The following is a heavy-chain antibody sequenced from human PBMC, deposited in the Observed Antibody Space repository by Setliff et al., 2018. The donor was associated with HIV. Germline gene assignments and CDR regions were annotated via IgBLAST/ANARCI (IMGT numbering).Heavy chain of an antibody. D-gene: IGHD6-19*01. CDR1: GGSISSSSYY. J-gene: IGHJ4*02. V-gene: IGHV4-39*01. Sequence: SETLSLTCTVSGGSISSSSYYWGWIRQPPGKGLEWIGSIYYRGSTYYNPSLKSRVTILMDTSNKQFSVRLRSVTAADTAVYYCARSPRIGVAGEFEYWGQGTLVTVSS. CDR3: ARSPRIGVAGEFEY. CDR2: IYYRGST.